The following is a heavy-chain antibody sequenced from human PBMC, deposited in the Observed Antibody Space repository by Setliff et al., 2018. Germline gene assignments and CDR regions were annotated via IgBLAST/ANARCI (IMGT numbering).Heavy chain of an antibody. CDR3: VRSGKFGMRFWFDQ. CDR1: GNRFTDYN. D-gene: IGHD1-26*01. V-gene: IGHV1-2*02. Sequence: ASVKVSCKASGNRFTDYNLHWVRQAPGQGLDWMGWINPNSGDTHSAQKFQGRVTMTRDTSINTAYMELSSLTSDDTAFYYCVRSGKFGMRFWFDQWGQGALVTVSS. J-gene: IGHJ5*02. CDR2: INPNSGDT.